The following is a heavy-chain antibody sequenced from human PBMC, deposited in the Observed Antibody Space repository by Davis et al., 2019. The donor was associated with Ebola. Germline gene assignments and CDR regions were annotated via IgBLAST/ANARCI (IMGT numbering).Heavy chain of an antibody. CDR1: GGSISSSNW. CDR2: IYHSGST. J-gene: IGHJ6*02. Sequence: GSLRLSCAVPGGSISSSNWWSCVRPPPGQWLEWIGEIYHSGSTNYNPSLKSRVTISVDKSKNQFSLKLSSVTAADTAVYYCARNDYYYYGMDVWGQGTTVTVSS. CDR3: ARNDYYYYGMDV. V-gene: IGHV4-4*02.